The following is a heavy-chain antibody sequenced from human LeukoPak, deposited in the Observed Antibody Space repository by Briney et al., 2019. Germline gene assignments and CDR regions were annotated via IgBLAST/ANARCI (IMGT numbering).Heavy chain of an antibody. CDR3: ARDRGSSGYIFDY. V-gene: IGHV3-48*01. Sequence: GGSLRLSCAASGFTFSTYSMNWVRQAPGKGLEWVSYISSGSGTIYYADSVKGRFTISRDNAKNSLYLQMNSLRAEDTAVHYCARDRGSSGYIFDYWGQGTLVTVSS. J-gene: IGHJ4*02. CDR1: GFTFSTYS. CDR2: ISSGSGTI. D-gene: IGHD3-22*01.